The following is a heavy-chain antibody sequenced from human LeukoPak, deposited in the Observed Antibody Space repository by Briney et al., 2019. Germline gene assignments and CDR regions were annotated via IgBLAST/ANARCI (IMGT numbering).Heavy chain of an antibody. J-gene: IGHJ4*02. CDR3: ARDLAWGAFDY. D-gene: IGHD7-27*01. V-gene: IGHV3-23*01. CDR2: ISPRGGGT. CDR1: GFTFSSYW. Sequence: GGSLRLSCAASGFTFSSYWTHWVRQAPGKGLEWVSGISPRGGGTYYADSVKGRFTISRDDSKSMLSLQMNSLRVEDTAVYYCARDLAWGAFDYWGQGTLVSVSS.